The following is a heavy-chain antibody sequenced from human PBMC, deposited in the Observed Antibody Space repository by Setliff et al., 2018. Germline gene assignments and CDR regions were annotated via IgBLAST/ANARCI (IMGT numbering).Heavy chain of an antibody. CDR1: GYTFTDYY. D-gene: IGHD1-26*01. V-gene: IGHV1-2*02. J-gene: IGHJ5*02. CDR2: INPNSGGT. CDR3: ARARIVGATGP. Sequence: GASVKVSCKASGYTFTDYYMQWVRQAPGQGLEWMGNINPNSGGTNYAQKFQGRVTMTRDTSISTAYMELSRLRSDDTAVYYCARARIVGATGPWGQGTLVTVSS.